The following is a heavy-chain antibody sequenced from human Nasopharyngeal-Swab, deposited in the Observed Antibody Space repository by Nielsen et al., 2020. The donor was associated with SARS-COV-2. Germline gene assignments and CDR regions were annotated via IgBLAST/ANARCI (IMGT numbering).Heavy chain of an antibody. J-gene: IGHJ3*02. CDR3: ASNYGSELDI. Sequence: GGSLRLSCKGSGYSFTSYWIGWVRQMPGKGLEWMGIIYPGDSDARYSPSFQGQVTISADKSISTAYLQWSSLKASDTAMYYCASNYGSELDIWGQGTMVTVSS. CDR1: GYSFTSYW. V-gene: IGHV5-51*01. D-gene: IGHD3-10*01. CDR2: IYPGDSDA.